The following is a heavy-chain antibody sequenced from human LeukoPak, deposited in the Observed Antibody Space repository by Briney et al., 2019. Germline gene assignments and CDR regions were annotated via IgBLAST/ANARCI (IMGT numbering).Heavy chain of an antibody. V-gene: IGHV4-38-2*02. CDR1: GYSLSSGYY. J-gene: IGHJ4*02. D-gene: IGHD2-15*01. CDR3: ARRLSGDYVDY. Sequence: SETLSLTCTVSGYSLSSGYYWGWIRQPPGKGLEWIGSIYHSGSTYYNPSLKSRVTISVDTSKNQFSLKLSSVTAADTAVYYCARRLSGDYVDYWGQGTLVTVSS. CDR2: IYHSGST.